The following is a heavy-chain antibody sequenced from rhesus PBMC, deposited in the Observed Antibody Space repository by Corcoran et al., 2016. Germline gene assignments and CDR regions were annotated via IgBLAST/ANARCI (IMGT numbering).Heavy chain of an antibody. J-gene: IGHJ4*01. V-gene: IGHV4-169*01. CDR3: ATSGVVTEPNY. Sequence: QLQLQESGPGLVKPSETLSVTCAVSGVSISSSYWSWIRQAPGKGLEWIGYIYGCGSSTNYNPSLKSRVTLSVDTSKNQLSLKLSSVTAADTAVYYCATSGVVTEPNYWGQGVLVTVSS. CDR2: IYGCGSST. CDR1: GVSISSSY. D-gene: IGHD3-16*01.